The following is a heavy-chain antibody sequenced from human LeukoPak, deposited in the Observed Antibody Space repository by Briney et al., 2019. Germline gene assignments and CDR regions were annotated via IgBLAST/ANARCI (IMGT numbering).Heavy chain of an antibody. V-gene: IGHV4-59*01. CDR2: VYYSGST. CDR1: GDSISPYC. CDR3: ARGIKENKDFWTAPASFDN. D-gene: IGHD3/OR15-3a*01. J-gene: IGHJ4*02. Sequence: SETLSLTCTVSGDSISPYCWSWIRRPPGKGLEWIGYVYYSGSTSYNPSLESRVTISLDTSKRQFALNLNSVTAADTAVYYCARGIKENKDFWTAPASFDNWGQGVLVTVSS.